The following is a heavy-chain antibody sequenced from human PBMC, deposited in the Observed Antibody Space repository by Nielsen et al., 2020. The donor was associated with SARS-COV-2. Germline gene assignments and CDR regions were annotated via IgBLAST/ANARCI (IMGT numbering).Heavy chain of an antibody. CDR2: IYYSGST. D-gene: IGHD3-9*01. CDR3: ARSPPSTADWPVLGGFYAFDI. V-gene: IGHV4-39*07. J-gene: IGHJ3*02. Sequence: PGKGLEWIGSIYYSGSTYYNPSLKSRVTISVDTSKNQFSLKLSSVTAADTAVYYCARSPPSTADWPVLGGFYAFDIWGQGTMVTVSS.